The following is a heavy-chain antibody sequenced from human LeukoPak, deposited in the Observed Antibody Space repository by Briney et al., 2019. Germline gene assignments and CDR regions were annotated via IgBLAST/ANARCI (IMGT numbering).Heavy chain of an antibody. V-gene: IGHV4-39*01. CDR1: GGSISSSNYH. CDR3: AGEYSSSAGH. Sequence: SETLSLTCTVSGGSISSSNYHGGWIRQPPGKGLEWIGSIYYSGRTYYKPSLKSRVTISVDTSKSQFSLKLTSVTAADTPVYSCAGEYSSSAGHWGQGTLVTVSS. D-gene: IGHD6-6*01. CDR2: IYYSGRT. J-gene: IGHJ4*02.